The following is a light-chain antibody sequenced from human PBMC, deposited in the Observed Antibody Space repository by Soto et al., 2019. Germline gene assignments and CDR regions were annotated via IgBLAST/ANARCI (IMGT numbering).Light chain of an antibody. V-gene: IGKV3-20*01. CDR1: QSISSNF. Sequence: EVVLTQSPDTLSLSVGERASLSCRASQSISSNFLAWYQQKPGQAPRLLIYSASTRATGVPDRFSGSGSGTHFTLTITRLEPEDFAIYICQNYNLSFGPGTKVDSK. CDR3: QNYNLS. CDR2: SAS. J-gene: IGKJ3*01.